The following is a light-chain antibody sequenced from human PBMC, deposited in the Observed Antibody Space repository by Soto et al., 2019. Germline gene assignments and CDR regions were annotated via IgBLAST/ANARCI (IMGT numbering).Light chain of an antibody. CDR1: EDVSDY. V-gene: IGKV1-33*01. CDR2: DAS. J-gene: IGKJ4*01. CDR3: QLYKNVILT. Sequence: DIKMTQSPSSLSASVGDRVTLTCQASEDVSDYVNWYQQKPGTAPKLLIYDASKLETGVPSRFSGSGSGTDFTFTIRALQPEDFATYYCQLYKNVILTFGGGTRVDI.